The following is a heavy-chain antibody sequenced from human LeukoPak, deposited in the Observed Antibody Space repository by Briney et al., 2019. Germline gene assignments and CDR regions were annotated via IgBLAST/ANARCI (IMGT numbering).Heavy chain of an antibody. CDR3: ARAPKVRGVTQAHDY. Sequence: ASVKVSCKASGYTFTGYYMHWVRQAPGQGLEWMGWINPNSGGTNYAQKFQGRVTMTRDTSISTAYMELSRLRSDDTAVYYCARAPKVRGVTQAHDYWGQGTLVTVSS. V-gene: IGHV1-2*02. J-gene: IGHJ4*02. CDR1: GYTFTGYY. CDR2: INPNSGGT. D-gene: IGHD3-10*01.